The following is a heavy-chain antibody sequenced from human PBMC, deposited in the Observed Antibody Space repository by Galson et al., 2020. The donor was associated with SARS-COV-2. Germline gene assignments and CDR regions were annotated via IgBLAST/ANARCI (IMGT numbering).Heavy chain of an antibody. CDR2: IYWDDDK. D-gene: IGHD2-8*02. CDR1: GFSLSTSGVG. J-gene: IGHJ4*02. CDR3: AHFLGVFYYFDY. Sequence: SGPTLVKPTQTPTLTCTFSGFSLSTSGVGVGWIRQPPGKALEWLALIYWDDDKRYSPSLKSRLTITKDTSKNQVVLTMTNMDPVDTATYYCAHFLGVFYYFDYWGQGTLVTVSS. V-gene: IGHV2-5*02.